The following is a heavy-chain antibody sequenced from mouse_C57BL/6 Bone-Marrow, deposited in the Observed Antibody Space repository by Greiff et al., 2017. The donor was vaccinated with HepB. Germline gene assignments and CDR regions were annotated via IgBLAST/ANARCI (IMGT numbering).Heavy chain of an antibody. V-gene: IGHV1-64*01. CDR1: GYTFTSYW. CDR2: IHPNSGST. CDR3: ARPAYGSAWFAY. D-gene: IGHD2-2*01. J-gene: IGHJ3*01. Sequence: VQLQQPGAELVKPGASVKLSCKASGYTFTSYWMHWVKQRPGQGLEWIGMIHPNSGSTNYNEKFKSKATLTVDKSSSTAYMQLSSLTSEDSAVYYCARPAYGSAWFAYWGQGTLVTVSA.